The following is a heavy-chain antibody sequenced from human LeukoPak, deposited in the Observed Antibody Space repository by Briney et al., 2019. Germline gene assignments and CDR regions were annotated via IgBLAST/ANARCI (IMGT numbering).Heavy chain of an antibody. D-gene: IGHD1-1*01. CDR3: ARVPDVTARPCDI. CDR1: GGSFSNYY. CDR2: SGHTGDIT. J-gene: IGHJ4*02. Sequence: SETLSLTCAVYGGSFSNYYRTWIRQTPGRGHEWIGESGHTGDITNYNPPLKSRATISVDSSKKQFSLKVTSVTAADTGIYYCARVPDVTARPCDIWGPGTVVTVSS. V-gene: IGHV4-34*01.